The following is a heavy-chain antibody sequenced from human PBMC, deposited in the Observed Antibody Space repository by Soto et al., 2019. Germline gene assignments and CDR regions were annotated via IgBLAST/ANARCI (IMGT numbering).Heavy chain of an antibody. Sequence: VKLSSAASGFTCSGSAMHWVRQASGKGLEWVGRIRSKANSYATAYAASVKGRFTISRDDSKNTAYLQMNSLKTEDTAVYYCTRHRDYVWGSYRYMAHLFDYWGQGTLVTVSS. CDR2: IRSKANSYAT. D-gene: IGHD3-16*02. V-gene: IGHV3-73*01. CDR1: GFTCSGSA. J-gene: IGHJ4*02. CDR3: TRHRDYVWGSYRYMAHLFDY.